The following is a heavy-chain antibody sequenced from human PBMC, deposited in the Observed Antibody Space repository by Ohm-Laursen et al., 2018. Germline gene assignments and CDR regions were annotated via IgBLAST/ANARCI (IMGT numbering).Heavy chain of an antibody. CDR2: IYYSGST. D-gene: IGHD3-22*01. CDR3: ASTADSSGYPEYYFDY. V-gene: IGHV4-59*07. J-gene: IGHJ4*02. CDR1: GGSISSYY. Sequence: SDTLSLTCIVSGGSISSYYWSWIRQPPGKGLEWIGYIYYSGSTNYNPSLKSRVTISVDTSKNRFSLKLSSVTAADTAVYYCASTADSSGYPEYYFDYWGQGTLVTVSS.